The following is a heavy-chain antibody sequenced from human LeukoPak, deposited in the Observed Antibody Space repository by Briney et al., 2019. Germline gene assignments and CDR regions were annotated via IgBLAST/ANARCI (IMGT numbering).Heavy chain of an antibody. D-gene: IGHD6-13*01. CDR2: IPYDGSNK. V-gene: IGHV3-30*04. Sequence: GGSLRLSCAASGFTFSSYAMHWVRQAPGKGLEWVAVIPYDGSNKYYADSVKGRFTISRDNSKNTLYLQMNSLRAEDTAVYYCARAQGGYNFFDYWGQGTLVTVSS. CDR1: GFTFSSYA. CDR3: ARAQGGYNFFDY. J-gene: IGHJ4*02.